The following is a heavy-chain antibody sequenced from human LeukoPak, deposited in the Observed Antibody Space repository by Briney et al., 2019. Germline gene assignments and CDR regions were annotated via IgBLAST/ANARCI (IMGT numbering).Heavy chain of an antibody. D-gene: IGHD6-19*01. Sequence: SETLSLTCAVAGASISGSGYYLGWIRHPPVNGLEWIWNIYYTGSTYYNASLQSRVTISIDMSKNQFSLRLSSVTAADTAMYYCVKSGGYGLIDYWGQGTLVTVSS. V-gene: IGHV4-39*01. CDR1: GASISGSGYY. J-gene: IGHJ4*02. CDR2: IYYTGST. CDR3: VKSGGYGLIDY.